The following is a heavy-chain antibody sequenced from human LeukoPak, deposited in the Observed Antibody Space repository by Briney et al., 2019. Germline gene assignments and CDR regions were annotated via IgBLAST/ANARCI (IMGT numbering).Heavy chain of an antibody. Sequence: GGSLRLSCAASGFTVSSNYMSWVRQAPGKGLEWVSVIYSGGSTYYADSVKGRFTISRDNPKNTLYLQMNSLRAEDTAVYYCARSRLDWNYVLDYWGQGTLVTVSS. CDR2: IYSGGST. J-gene: IGHJ4*02. V-gene: IGHV3-53*01. CDR3: ARSRLDWNYVLDY. CDR1: GFTVSSNY. D-gene: IGHD1-7*01.